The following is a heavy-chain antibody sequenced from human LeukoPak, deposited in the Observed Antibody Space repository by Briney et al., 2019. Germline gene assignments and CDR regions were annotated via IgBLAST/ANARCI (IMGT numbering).Heavy chain of an antibody. CDR1: GFTFSNYC. V-gene: IGHV3-23*01. CDR2: ISGSGGTT. Sequence: PGGSLRLSCAASGFTFSNYCIHWVRQAPGKGLEWVSFISGSGGTTYYADSVKGRFTISRDSSKNTLYVQMTSLRDEDTAVYYCAEVSGGGLYCDGMDVWGQGTTVTVSS. J-gene: IGHJ6*02. CDR3: AEVSGGGLYCDGMDV. D-gene: IGHD1-14*01.